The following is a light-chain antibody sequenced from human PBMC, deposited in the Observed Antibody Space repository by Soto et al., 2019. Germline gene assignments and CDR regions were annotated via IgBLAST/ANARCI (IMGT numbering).Light chain of an antibody. CDR3: AAWDDSLSGRV. V-gene: IGLV1-47*02. CDR2: SNN. CDR1: SSNIGSNY. J-gene: IGLJ1*01. Sequence: QSVLTQPPSASGTPGQRVTISCSGSSSNIGSNYVYWYQQLPGTAPKLLIYSNNQRPSGVPDRFSASKSGTSASLAISGLRSEDEADYYCAAWDDSLSGRVFGTGTKVTVL.